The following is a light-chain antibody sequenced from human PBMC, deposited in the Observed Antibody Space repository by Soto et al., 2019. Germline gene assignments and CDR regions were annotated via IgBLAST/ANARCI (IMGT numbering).Light chain of an antibody. V-gene: IGKV1-5*01. J-gene: IGKJ3*01. CDR1: QSVGPS. Sequence: IRMTQSPSTLSASVGDRVTVTCRASQSVGPSLAWYQQKPGKAPNLLIYGASILETGVPSRFSGSGSGTDFTLTITSLQPDDSATYYCQHYKSFPLTFGPGTKVEIK. CDR3: QHYKSFPLT. CDR2: GAS.